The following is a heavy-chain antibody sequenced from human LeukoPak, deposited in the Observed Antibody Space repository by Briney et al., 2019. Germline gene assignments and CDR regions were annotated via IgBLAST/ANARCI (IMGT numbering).Heavy chain of an antibody. CDR2: MYSSGST. J-gene: IGHJ1*01. CDR3: ASAREYCINSNCYEYFQD. CDR1: GLTVRTSS. D-gene: IGHD2-2*01. Sequence: GGSLRLSCATSGLTVRTSSMSWVRQAPGKGLEWVAVMYSSGSTYYEDSVNGRCTISRDTSKSSMYLQMDHLRAEDTAVYYCASAREYCINSNCYEYFQDWGQGTLVTVSS. V-gene: IGHV3-53*01.